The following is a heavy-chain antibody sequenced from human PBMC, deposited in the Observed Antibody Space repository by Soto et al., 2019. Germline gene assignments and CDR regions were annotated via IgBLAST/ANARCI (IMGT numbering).Heavy chain of an antibody. CDR2: IHNSGSP. D-gene: IGHD2-2*01. V-gene: IGHV4-30-4*08. Sequence: SETLSLTCTVSGGSISSGGYFWSWIRQSPGKGLEWIGHIHNSGSPYNNPSLKSRVTISADTSMNQFSLALTSVTAADTAMYYCARVPDYWGQGILVTVSS. CDR1: GGSISSGGYF. CDR3: ARVPDY. J-gene: IGHJ4*02.